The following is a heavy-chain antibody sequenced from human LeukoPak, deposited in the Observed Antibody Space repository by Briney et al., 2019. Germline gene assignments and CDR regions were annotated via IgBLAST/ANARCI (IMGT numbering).Heavy chain of an antibody. CDR1: GFTFSSYG. J-gene: IGHJ3*02. V-gene: IGHV3-30*02. Sequence: GGSLRLSCAASGFTFSSYGMHWVRQAPGKGLEWVAFIRYDGSNKYYADSVKGRFTISRDNAKNSLYLQMNSLRAEDTALYHCARVGVDAFDIWGQGTMVTVSS. CDR3: ARVGVDAFDI. D-gene: IGHD3-16*01. CDR2: IRYDGSNK.